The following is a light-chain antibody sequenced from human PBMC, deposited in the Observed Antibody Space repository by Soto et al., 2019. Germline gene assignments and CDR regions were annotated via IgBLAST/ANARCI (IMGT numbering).Light chain of an antibody. Sequence: AIQLTQSPSSLSASVGDRVTITCRASQGISSALAWYQQKPGKAPKLLIYDASSLESGVPSRFSGSGSGTDFTLTISSPQPEDVATYHCQQFNSYPPTCGQGTKLEIK. J-gene: IGKJ2*01. V-gene: IGKV1-13*02. CDR3: QQFNSYPPT. CDR1: QGISSA. CDR2: DAS.